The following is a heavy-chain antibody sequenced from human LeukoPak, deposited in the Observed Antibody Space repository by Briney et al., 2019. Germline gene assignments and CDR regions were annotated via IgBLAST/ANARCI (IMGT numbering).Heavy chain of an antibody. CDR2: VYYSGST. Sequence: SETLSLTCTVSGGSISSYYWSWIRQPPGKGLEWIGYVYYSGSTNYNPSLKSRVTISVDTSKNQFSLKLSSVTAADTAVYYCARRRYYGDYSYGLDVWGQGTTVTVSS. CDR3: ARRRYYGDYSYGLDV. V-gene: IGHV4-59*01. J-gene: IGHJ6*02. CDR1: GGSISSYY. D-gene: IGHD4-17*01.